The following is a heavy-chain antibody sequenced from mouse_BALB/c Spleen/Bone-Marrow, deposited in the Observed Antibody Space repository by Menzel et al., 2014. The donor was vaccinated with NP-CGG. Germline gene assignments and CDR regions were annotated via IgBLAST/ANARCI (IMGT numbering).Heavy chain of an antibody. V-gene: IGHV1-26*01. J-gene: IGHJ4*01. CDR3: AREDDYYAMDY. Sequence: EVQLQQSGPDLVKPGASVKISCKASGYSFTGYYMHWVKQSHGKSLEWIGRVNPNDGGSSSSQKFKAKAILTVDKSSSTAYMELRSLTSEDSAVYYCAREDDYYAMDYGGQGTSVTVSS. CDR2: VNPNDGGS. CDR1: GYSFTGYY.